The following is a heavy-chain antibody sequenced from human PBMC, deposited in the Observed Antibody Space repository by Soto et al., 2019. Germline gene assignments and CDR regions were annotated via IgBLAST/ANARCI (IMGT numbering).Heavy chain of an antibody. CDR3: AKGTGESHYYYYMDV. CDR2: ISGSGGST. Sequence: PGGSLRLSCAASGFTFSSYAMSWVRQAPGKGLEWVSAISGSGGSTYYADSVKGRFTISRDNSKNTLYLQMNSLRAEDTAVYYGAKGTGESHYYYYMDVWGEGTTVTVSS. V-gene: IGHV3-23*01. CDR1: GFTFSSYA. D-gene: IGHD3-10*01. J-gene: IGHJ6*03.